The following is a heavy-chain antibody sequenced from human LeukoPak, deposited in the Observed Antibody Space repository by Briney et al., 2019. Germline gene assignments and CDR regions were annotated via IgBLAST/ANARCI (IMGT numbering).Heavy chain of an antibody. D-gene: IGHD4-17*01. V-gene: IGHV3-48*03. CDR3: AREQTYGDYFDY. Sequence: PGGSLRLSCAASGFTVTNTYMTWVRQAPGKGLEWVSYISSSGSTISYADSVRGRFTISRDNAKNSLYLQMNSLRAEDTAVYYCAREQTYGDYFDYWGQGTLVTVSS. CDR1: GFTVTNTY. J-gene: IGHJ4*02. CDR2: ISSSGSTI.